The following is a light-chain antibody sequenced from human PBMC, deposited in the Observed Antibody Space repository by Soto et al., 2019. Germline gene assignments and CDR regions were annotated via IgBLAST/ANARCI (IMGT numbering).Light chain of an antibody. CDR1: QSVSSY. J-gene: IGKJ5*01. Sequence: EIVLTQSPATLSLSPGARATLSCRASQSVSSYLAWYQQHPGQAPRLLIYDASNRATGIPARFSGSGSGTDFTLTISSLEPEDFAVYYCQQRSNWPTFGQGTRLEIK. V-gene: IGKV3-11*01. CDR3: QQRSNWPT. CDR2: DAS.